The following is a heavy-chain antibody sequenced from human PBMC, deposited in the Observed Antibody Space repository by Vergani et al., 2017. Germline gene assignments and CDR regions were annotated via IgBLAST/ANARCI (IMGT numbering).Heavy chain of an antibody. CDR1: GFTFSSHG. Sequence: QVQLVESEGGVVQPGRSLTLSCVASGFTFSSHGMHWVRQAPGKGLEWVAVIWYDGSNKYYGDSVKGRFTISRDNSKNTLYLQMNSLRTEDTAVYYCAKEPHYCSSTRCSHYYYYYMDVWGKGTTVTVSS. D-gene: IGHD2-2*01. V-gene: IGHV3-33*06. CDR3: AKEPHYCSSTRCSHYYYYYMDV. J-gene: IGHJ6*03. CDR2: IWYDGSNK.